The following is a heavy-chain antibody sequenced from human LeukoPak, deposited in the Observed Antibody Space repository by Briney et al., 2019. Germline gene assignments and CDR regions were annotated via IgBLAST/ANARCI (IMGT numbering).Heavy chain of an antibody. CDR3: AWYYGSGGSCYPSDAFDI. CDR1: GCSISSSNW. CDR2: ICRSGCT. J-gene: IGHJ3*02. D-gene: IGHD2-15*01. Sequence: NPSGTLSLTCAVSGCSISSSNWWSCLRQPPGKVVEGLAKICRSGCTNYAPSLKSRVTISVDKSKNQFSLQLSSVTAADAAVYYCAWYYGSGGSCYPSDAFDIWGQGTMVTVSS. V-gene: IGHV4-4*02.